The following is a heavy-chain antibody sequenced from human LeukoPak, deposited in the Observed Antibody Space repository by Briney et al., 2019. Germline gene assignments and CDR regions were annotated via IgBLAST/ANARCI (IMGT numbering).Heavy chain of an antibody. Sequence: ASVKVSCKASGYTFTGYYMHWVREAPGQGLEWMGRINPNSGGTNYAQKFQGRVTMTRDTSISTAYMELSRLRSDDTAVYYCARDPRIAVAGKYFDYWGQGTLVTVSS. CDR2: INPNSGGT. CDR1: GYTFTGYY. D-gene: IGHD6-19*01. J-gene: IGHJ4*02. V-gene: IGHV1-2*06. CDR3: ARDPRIAVAGKYFDY.